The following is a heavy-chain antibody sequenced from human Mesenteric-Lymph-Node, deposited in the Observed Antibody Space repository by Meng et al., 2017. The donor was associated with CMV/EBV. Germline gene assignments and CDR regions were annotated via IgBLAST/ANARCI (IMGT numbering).Heavy chain of an antibody. CDR2: INPNSDST. Sequence: ASVKVSCKASGYTFTGYYIHWVRQAPGQGLEWMGWINPNSDSTNYAQKFRGRVTMTRDTSINTAFMELSRLRSDDTAVYYRARVVADEYGMDVWGQGTTVTVSS. CDR1: GYTFTGYY. CDR3: ARVVADEYGMDV. D-gene: IGHD2-21*01. J-gene: IGHJ6*02. V-gene: IGHV1-2*02.